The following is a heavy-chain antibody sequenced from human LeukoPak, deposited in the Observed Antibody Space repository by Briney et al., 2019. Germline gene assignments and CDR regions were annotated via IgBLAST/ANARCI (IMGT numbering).Heavy chain of an antibody. CDR3: ARSTIAAAVVNWFDP. CDR1: GGSISSSSYY. J-gene: IGHJ5*02. Sequence: SETLSLTCTVSGGSISSSSYYWGWIRQPPGAGLDWIGSASYGGTTYYNPSLKSRVTISGDMSKNQFFLKLNSVTAADTAVYYCARSTIAAAVVNWFDPWGQGTLVTVSS. V-gene: IGHV4-39*01. CDR2: ASYGGTT. D-gene: IGHD6-13*01.